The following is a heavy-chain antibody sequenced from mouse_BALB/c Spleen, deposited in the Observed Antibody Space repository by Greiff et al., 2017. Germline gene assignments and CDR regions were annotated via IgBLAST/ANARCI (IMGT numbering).Heavy chain of an antibody. CDR3: ARGGDTTVASYAMDY. CDR2: IYPGDGST. D-gene: IGHD1-1*01. V-gene: IGHV1S56*01. CDR1: GYTFTSYD. Sequence: QVQLQQSGPELVKPGASVKISCKASGYTFTSYDINWVKQRPGQGLEWIGWIYPGDGSTKYNEKFKGKATLTADKSSSTAYMQLSSLTSENSAVYFCARGGDTTVASYAMDYWGQGTSVTVSS. J-gene: IGHJ4*01.